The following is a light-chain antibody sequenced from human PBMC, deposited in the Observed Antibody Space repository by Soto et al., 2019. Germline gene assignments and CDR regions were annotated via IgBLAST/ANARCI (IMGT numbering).Light chain of an antibody. J-gene: IGKJ1*01. CDR3: QQYNKYSWT. CDR1: QSISSW. Sequence: DIQMTKSPSTLSASVGDRVTITCRASQSISSWLAWYQQKPGKAPKLLIYEASTLESGVPSRFGGSGSGTEFTLTISSLQPDDFATYYCQQYNKYSWTFGQGTKVDIK. V-gene: IGKV1-5*03. CDR2: EAS.